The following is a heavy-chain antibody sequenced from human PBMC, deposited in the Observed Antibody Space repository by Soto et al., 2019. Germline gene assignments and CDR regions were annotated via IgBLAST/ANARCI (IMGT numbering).Heavy chain of an antibody. CDR1: GFTFSSYA. D-gene: IGHD2-2*01. J-gene: IGHJ4*02. Sequence: EVQLLESGGGLVQPGGSLRLSCAASGFTFSSYAMSWVRQAPGKGLEWVSAISGSGGSTYYADSVKGRFTISRDNSKNTLYLQMNSLRAEDTAVYYCAKDLMGYCSSTSCYVFDYWGQGTLVTVSS. V-gene: IGHV3-23*01. CDR3: AKDLMGYCSSTSCYVFDY. CDR2: ISGSGGST.